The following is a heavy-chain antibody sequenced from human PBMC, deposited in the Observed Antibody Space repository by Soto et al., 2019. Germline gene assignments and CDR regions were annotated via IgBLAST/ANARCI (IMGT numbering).Heavy chain of an antibody. CDR3: ARGDYDFWSGAVAPYDY. CDR1: GYTFTSYG. Sequence: ASVQVSCKASGYTFTSYGISWVRQAPGQGLEWMGWISAYNGNTNYAQKLQGRVTMTTDTSTSTAYMELRSLRSDDTAVYYCARGDYDFWSGAVAPYDYWGQGTLVTVS. D-gene: IGHD3-3*01. V-gene: IGHV1-18*04. CDR2: ISAYNGNT. J-gene: IGHJ4*02.